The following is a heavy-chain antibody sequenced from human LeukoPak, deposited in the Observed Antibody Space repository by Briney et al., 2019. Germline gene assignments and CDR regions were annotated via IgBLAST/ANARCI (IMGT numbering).Heavy chain of an antibody. V-gene: IGHV3-9*01. Sequence: PGGSLRLSCAASGFTLDDYAMHWVRQAPGKGLEWVSGISWNSGSIGYADSVKGRFTVSRDNAKNSLYLQMNSLRAEDTALYYCAKSGVSSSWVDYWGQGTLVTVSS. CDR1: GFTLDDYA. CDR3: AKSGVSSSWVDY. D-gene: IGHD6-13*01. J-gene: IGHJ4*02. CDR2: ISWNSGSI.